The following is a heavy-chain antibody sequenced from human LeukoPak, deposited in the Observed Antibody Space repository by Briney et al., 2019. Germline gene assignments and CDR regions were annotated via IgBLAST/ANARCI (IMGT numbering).Heavy chain of an antibody. D-gene: IGHD6-13*01. J-gene: IGHJ5*02. CDR2: ISGSGGST. V-gene: IGHV3-23*01. Sequence: PGGSLRLSCAASGFTFSSYAMSWVRQAPGKGLEWVSAISGSGGSTYYADSVKGRFTISRDNSKDSLYLQMNSLRDEDTAVYYCARERGWYSSSWYVENWFDPWGQGTLVTVSS. CDR3: ARERGWYSSSWYVENWFDP. CDR1: GFTFSSYA.